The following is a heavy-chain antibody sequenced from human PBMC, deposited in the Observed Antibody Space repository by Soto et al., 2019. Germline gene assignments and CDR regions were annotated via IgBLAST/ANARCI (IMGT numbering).Heavy chain of an antibody. CDR3: ARESRYYDFWSGSEGPFDY. CDR1: GGTLSSYA. Sequence: ASVKVSCKASGGTLSSYAISWVRQAPGQGLEWMGGIIPIFGTANYAQKFQGRVTITADESTSTAYMELSSLRSEDTAVYYCARESRYYDFWSGSEGPFDYWGQGTLVTVSS. J-gene: IGHJ4*02. D-gene: IGHD3-3*01. CDR2: IIPIFGTA. V-gene: IGHV1-69*13.